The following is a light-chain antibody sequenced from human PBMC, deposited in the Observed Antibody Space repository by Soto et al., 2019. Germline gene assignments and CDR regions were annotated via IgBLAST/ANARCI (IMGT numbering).Light chain of an antibody. J-gene: IGLJ2*01. V-gene: IGLV1-44*01. CDR2: GDN. Sequence: QSVLTQPPSASGTPGQRVTISCSGSGSSIGTNTVNWYRQLPGTAPKLLIYGDNQRPSGVPDRFSGSKSGTSASLAISGRQSGDEGEYYCAACDGRLSNVLFGGGTKLT. CDR1: GSSIGTNT. CDR3: AACDGRLSNVL.